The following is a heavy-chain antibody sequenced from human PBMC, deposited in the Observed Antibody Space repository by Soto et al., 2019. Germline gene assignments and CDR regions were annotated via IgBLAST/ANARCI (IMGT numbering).Heavy chain of an antibody. J-gene: IGHJ4*02. V-gene: IGHV3-23*01. D-gene: IGHD3-10*01. CDR1: GFTFSSYA. Sequence: GGSLRLSCAASGFTFSSYAMSWVRQAPGKGLEWVSAISGSGGSTYYADSVKGRFTISRDNYHNTLYLQLNTLRAPDTAVYYCTQGLSMVRGVTPGYFDYWGPGTLVTVSS. CDR3: TQGLSMVRGVTPGYFDY. CDR2: ISGSGGST.